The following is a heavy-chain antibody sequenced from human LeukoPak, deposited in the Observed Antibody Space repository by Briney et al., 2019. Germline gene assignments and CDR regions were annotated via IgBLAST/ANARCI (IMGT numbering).Heavy chain of an antibody. J-gene: IGHJ2*01. Sequence: PGGSLRLSCAASGFTLNSYWMAWVRQAPGKGLEWVANMKQDGSQMYYVDSVKGRFTISRDNAKNSLYLQMNSLRGEDTAVYYCARDTYGYVDLWGRGTLVTVSS. CDR3: ARDTYGYVDL. CDR2: MKQDGSQM. CDR1: GFTLNSYW. V-gene: IGHV3-7*01.